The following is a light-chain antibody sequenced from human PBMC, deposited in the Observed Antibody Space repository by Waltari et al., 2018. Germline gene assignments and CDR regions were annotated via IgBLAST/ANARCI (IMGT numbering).Light chain of an antibody. Sequence: DIQMTQSPSTLSASVGDRVTITCRASQSLSNWLAWYQQKPGKAPKVLIYKASTLESGVPSRFSGSGSGTEFTLTISSLQPDDFATYYCQQYRNLWTFGQWTKVEIK. CDR3: QQYRNLWT. V-gene: IGKV1-5*03. CDR1: QSLSNW. CDR2: KAS. J-gene: IGKJ1*01.